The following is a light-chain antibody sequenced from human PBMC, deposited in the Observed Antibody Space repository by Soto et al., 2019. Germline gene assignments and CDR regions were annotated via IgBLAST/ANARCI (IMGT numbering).Light chain of an antibody. Sequence: EIVMTQSPATLSVSPGERATLSCRASQSVSSNLAWYQQKLGQDPRLLIYGVSARATGIPARFSGSGSETEFTLTISSLQSEDFAVYYCQQYQSWPLTFVGGTKVEIK. J-gene: IGKJ4*01. CDR1: QSVSSN. CDR3: QQYQSWPLT. CDR2: GVS. V-gene: IGKV3-15*01.